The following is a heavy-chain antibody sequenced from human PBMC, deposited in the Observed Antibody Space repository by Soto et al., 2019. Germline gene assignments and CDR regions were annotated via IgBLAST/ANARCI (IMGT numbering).Heavy chain of an antibody. CDR2: MSFDEKNK. V-gene: IGHV3-30*04. D-gene: IGHD3-3*01. Sequence: QVQLVESGGGVVQPGRSLRLSCVGSGFIFRNFPMYWIRQAPGKGLEWVALMSFDEKNKYYADSVKGRFTISRDTSKNSVYLQMNGLRTEDTAVYYFARELFRAADYWGQGTLVIVSS. J-gene: IGHJ4*02. CDR1: GFIFRNFP. CDR3: ARELFRAADY.